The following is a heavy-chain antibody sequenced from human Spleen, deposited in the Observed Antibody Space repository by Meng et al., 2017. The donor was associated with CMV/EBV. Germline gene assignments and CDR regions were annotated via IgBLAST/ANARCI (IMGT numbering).Heavy chain of an antibody. J-gene: IGHJ4*02. D-gene: IGHD3-9*01. CDR3: ARESTYSDILTGYYRTPYFDS. V-gene: IGHV3-21*01. CDR2: ISSSSTYT. CDR1: IYS. Sequence: IYSMNWVRQAPRKGLEWVSSISSSSTYTNYTDSEKGRFTISRDNTKNSLYLQMNSLRAEDTALYYCARESTYSDILTGYYRTPYFDSWGQGALVTVSS.